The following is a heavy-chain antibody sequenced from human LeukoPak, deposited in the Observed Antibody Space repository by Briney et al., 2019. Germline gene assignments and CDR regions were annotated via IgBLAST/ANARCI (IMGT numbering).Heavy chain of an antibody. D-gene: IGHD6-6*01. V-gene: IGHV4-39*01. CDR3: ARYSSFQHYFDY. Sequence: SETLSLTCTVSGGSISSSSYYWGWIRQPPGKGLEWIGSIYYSGSTYYNPSLKSRVTISVDTSKNQFSLKLTSVTAADTAVYYCARYSSFQHYFDYWGQGTLVTVSS. CDR2: IYYSGST. J-gene: IGHJ4*02. CDR1: GGSISSSSYY.